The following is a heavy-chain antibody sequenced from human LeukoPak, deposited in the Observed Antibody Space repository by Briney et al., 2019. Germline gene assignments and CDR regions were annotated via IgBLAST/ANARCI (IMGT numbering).Heavy chain of an antibody. D-gene: IGHD3-10*01. Sequence: SETLSLTCTVSGGSISSSSYYWGWIRQPPGKGLEWIGSIYYSGSTYYNPSLKSRVTISVDTSKNQFSLKLSSVTAADTAVYYCARHEVLWFGELPNNWFDPWGQGTLVTVSS. V-gene: IGHV4-39*01. CDR1: GGSISSSSYY. CDR2: IYYSGST. J-gene: IGHJ5*02. CDR3: ARHEVLWFGELPNNWFDP.